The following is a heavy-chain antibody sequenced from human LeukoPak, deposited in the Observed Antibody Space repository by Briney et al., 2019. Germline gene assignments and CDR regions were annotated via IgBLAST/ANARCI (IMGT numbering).Heavy chain of an antibody. CDR1: GFTFSSYG. Sequence: TGGSLRLSCAASGFTFSSYGMHWVRQAPGKGLEWVAFIRYDGSNKYYADSVKGRFTISRDNSKNTLYLQMNSLRAEDTAVYYCAKDRDFGVVIITYFDYWGQGTLVTVSS. J-gene: IGHJ4*02. CDR2: IRYDGSNK. CDR3: AKDRDFGVVIITYFDY. D-gene: IGHD3-3*01. V-gene: IGHV3-30*02.